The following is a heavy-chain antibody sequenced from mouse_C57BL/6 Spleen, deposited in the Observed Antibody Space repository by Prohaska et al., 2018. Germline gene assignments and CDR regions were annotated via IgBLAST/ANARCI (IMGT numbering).Heavy chain of an antibody. J-gene: IGHJ2*01. D-gene: IGHD1-1*01. CDR1: GYTFTSYR. CDR3: ARATVVSTDY. V-gene: IGHV1-50*01. CDR2: MYSSDSYT. Sequence: QVQLQQPGAELVKPGASVKLSCKASGYTFTSYRMQWVKVRAGRGFELIGVMYSSDSYTNYNQKCKGKATLTVDTSTSTAYMQLSSLTSEDSAVYYCARATVVSTDYWGQGTTLTVSS.